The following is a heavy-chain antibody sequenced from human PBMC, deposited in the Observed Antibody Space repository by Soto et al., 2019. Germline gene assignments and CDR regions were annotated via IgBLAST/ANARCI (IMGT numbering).Heavy chain of an antibody. Sequence: GGSLRLSCAASGFTFSSYGMHWVRQAPGKGLEWVAVMSYDGSRKYYADSLKGRFTISRDNSKNTLSLQMNSLRPEDTAVYYCAKDRAHGDPYYYGMDVWGQGTTVTVSS. V-gene: IGHV3-30*18. CDR2: MSYDGSRK. D-gene: IGHD4-17*01. J-gene: IGHJ6*02. CDR1: GFTFSSYG. CDR3: AKDRAHGDPYYYGMDV.